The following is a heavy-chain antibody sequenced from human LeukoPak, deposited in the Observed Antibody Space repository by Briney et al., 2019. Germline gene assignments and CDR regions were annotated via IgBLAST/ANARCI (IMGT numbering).Heavy chain of an antibody. CDR3: ARGSWSAADTNIDY. CDR1: GFTFSSYS. D-gene: IGHD6-13*01. CDR2: INSDGSRT. V-gene: IGHV3-74*01. J-gene: IGHJ4*02. Sequence: GGSLRLSCAASGFTFSSYSMNWVRQAPGKGLVWVSCINSDGSRTTYADSVKGRFTISRDNAKNTLYLQMNTLRVEDTTVYYSARGSWSAADTNIDYWGQGTLVTVSS.